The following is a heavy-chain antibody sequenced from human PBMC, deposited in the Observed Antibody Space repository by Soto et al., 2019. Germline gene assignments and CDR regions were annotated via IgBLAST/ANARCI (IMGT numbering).Heavy chain of an antibody. Sequence: EVQLLESGGGLVQPGGSLGLSCAASGFTFSSYALNWVRQAPGKGLGWVSVISGSGDNTYYADYVKGRFIISRDNSKNTLYLQMNSMRAEDSAVYYCAKDLRTDDFWSAYYIYYYMDVWGKGTTVTVSS. CDR1: GFTFSSYA. CDR2: ISGSGDNT. D-gene: IGHD3-3*01. V-gene: IGHV3-23*01. CDR3: AKDLRTDDFWSAYYIYYYMDV. J-gene: IGHJ6*03.